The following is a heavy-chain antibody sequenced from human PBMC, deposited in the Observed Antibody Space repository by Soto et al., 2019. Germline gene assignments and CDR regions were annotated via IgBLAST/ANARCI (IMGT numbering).Heavy chain of an antibody. CDR1: GFTFSSYG. V-gene: IGHV3-30*18. Sequence: QVQLVESGGGVVQPGRSLRLSCAASGFTFSSYGMHWVRQAPGKGLEWVAVISYDGSNKYYADSVKGRFTISRDNSKNTLYLQMNSLRAEDTAVYYRAKVPQISRFLEWLLFSWGQGTLVTVSS. CDR3: AKVPQISRFLEWLLFS. J-gene: IGHJ5*02. D-gene: IGHD3-3*01. CDR2: ISYDGSNK.